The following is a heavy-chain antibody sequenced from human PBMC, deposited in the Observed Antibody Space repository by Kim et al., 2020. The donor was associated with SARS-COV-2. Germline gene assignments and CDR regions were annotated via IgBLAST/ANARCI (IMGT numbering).Heavy chain of an antibody. CDR3: GRGTRNNDEYIP. D-gene: IGHD2-8*01. Sequence: GGSLRLSCAASGFTFSSYWMSWVRQAPGKGLEWVANMNEDGSVKWYVDSVKGRFAISRDNAKKSVYLQMNSLRAEDTAVYHCGRGTRNNDEYIPWGQGTLLTVSP. CDR1: GFTFSSYW. CDR2: MNEDGSVK. J-gene: IGHJ5*02. V-gene: IGHV3-7*03.